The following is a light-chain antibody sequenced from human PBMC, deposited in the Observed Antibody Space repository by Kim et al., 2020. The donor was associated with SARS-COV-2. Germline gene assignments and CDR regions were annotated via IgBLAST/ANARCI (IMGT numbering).Light chain of an antibody. Sequence: VALGLTARITCGGNNIGSKNVHWYQQKPGQAPVLVIYRDTNRPSGIPERFSGSNSGNTATLTISRAQAGDEADYFCQVWDSSTVVFGGGTQLTVL. J-gene: IGLJ2*01. CDR2: RDT. V-gene: IGLV3-9*01. CDR3: QVWDSSTVV. CDR1: NIGSKN.